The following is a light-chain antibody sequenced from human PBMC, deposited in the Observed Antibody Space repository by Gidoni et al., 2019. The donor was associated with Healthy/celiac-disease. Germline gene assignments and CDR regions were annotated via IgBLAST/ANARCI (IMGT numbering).Light chain of an antibody. J-gene: IGLJ2*01. V-gene: IGLV2-14*01. CDR1: SRDVGWYNY. CDR2: EVS. CDR3: SSYTSSSTRV. Sequence: QSALTQPASVSGSPGQSITISCTGTSRDVGWYNYVSWYQQHPGKVPKLMIYEVSNRPSGVSNRCSGSKSGNTSSLTISGLQAEDEADYYCSSYTSSSTRVFGGGTKLTVL.